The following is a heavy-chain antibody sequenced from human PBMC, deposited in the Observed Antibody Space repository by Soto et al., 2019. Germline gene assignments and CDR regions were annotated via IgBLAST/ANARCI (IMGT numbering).Heavy chain of an antibody. CDR1: GDSVSSNSAA. V-gene: IGHV6-1*01. J-gene: IGHJ6*02. D-gene: IGHD6-13*01. CDR2: TYYRSKWYN. Sequence: PSQTLSLTCAISGDSVSSNSAAWNWIRQSPSRGLEWLGRTYYRSKWYNDYAVSVKSRITINPDTSKNQFPLQLNSVTPEDTAVYYCARVEAGAGYYYYGMDVWGQGTTVTVSS. CDR3: ARVEAGAGYYYYGMDV.